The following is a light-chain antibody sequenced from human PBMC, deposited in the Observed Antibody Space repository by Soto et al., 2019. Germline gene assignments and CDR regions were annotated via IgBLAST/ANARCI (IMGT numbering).Light chain of an antibody. V-gene: IGLV2-14*01. CDR3: SSYTTTSTYV. CDR2: EVS. Sequence: QSALTQPASVSGSPGQSITISCTGTTTDIGGYNYVSWYQQHPGEAPKLMIYEVSNRPSGVSNRFSGSKSGNTASLTISGLQAEDEADYYCSSYTTTSTYVFGTGTKVTVL. J-gene: IGLJ1*01. CDR1: TTDIGGYNY.